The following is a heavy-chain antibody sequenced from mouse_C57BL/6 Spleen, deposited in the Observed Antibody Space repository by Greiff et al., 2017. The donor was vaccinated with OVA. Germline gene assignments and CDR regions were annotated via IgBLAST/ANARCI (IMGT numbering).Heavy chain of an antibody. V-gene: IGHV1-76*01. Sequence: QVQLQQSGAELVRPGASVKLSCKASGYTFTDYYINWVKQRPGQGLEWIARIYPGSGNTYYNEKFKGKATLTAEKSSSTAYMQLSSLTSEDSAVYFCAREDDYDDYYFDYWGQGTTLTVSS. J-gene: IGHJ2*01. D-gene: IGHD2-4*01. CDR3: AREDDYDDYYFDY. CDR1: GYTFTDYY. CDR2: IYPGSGNT.